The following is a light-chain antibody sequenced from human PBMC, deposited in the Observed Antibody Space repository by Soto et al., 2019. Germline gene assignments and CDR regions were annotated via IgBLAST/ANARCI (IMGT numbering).Light chain of an antibody. CDR3: SSYAGSNVV. V-gene: IGLV2-8*01. CDR1: SSDVGGYNY. Sequence: QSALTQPPSASGSPGQSVTISCTGTSSDVGGYNYVSWYQQHPGKAPKLMIYDVSKRPSGVPDRFSGSKSGNTASLTISGIQAEYEADYYCSSYAGSNVVFGGGTQLTVL. J-gene: IGLJ2*01. CDR2: DVS.